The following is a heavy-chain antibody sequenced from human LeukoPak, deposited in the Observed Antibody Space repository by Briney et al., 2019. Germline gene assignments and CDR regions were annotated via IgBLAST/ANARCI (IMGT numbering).Heavy chain of an antibody. D-gene: IGHD2-2*01. V-gene: IGHV4-59*01. Sequence: SETLSLTCTVSGDSISSYYWSWIRQPPGKGLEWIGSMYYSGNIYYNPSLKSRVTISVDTSKNQFSLKLSSVTAADTAVYYCARASFRNHCSSTSCYDGYYYYYMDVWGKGTTVTISS. CDR1: GDSISSYY. CDR2: MYYSGNI. CDR3: ARASFRNHCSSTSCYDGYYYYYMDV. J-gene: IGHJ6*03.